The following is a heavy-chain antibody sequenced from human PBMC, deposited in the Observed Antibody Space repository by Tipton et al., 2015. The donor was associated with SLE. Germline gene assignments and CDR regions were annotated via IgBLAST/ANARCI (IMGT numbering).Heavy chain of an antibody. V-gene: IGHV4-59*08. CDR2: IYYSGGT. Sequence: TLSLTCTVSGGSISSYYWSWIRQPPGKGLEWIGYIYYSGGTNYNPSLKSRVTISVDTSKNQFSLKLSSVTAADTAVYYCARGSDYYDSSGLGGFWGQGTLVTVSS. J-gene: IGHJ4*02. D-gene: IGHD3-22*01. CDR3: ARGSDYYDSSGLGGF. CDR1: GGSISSYY.